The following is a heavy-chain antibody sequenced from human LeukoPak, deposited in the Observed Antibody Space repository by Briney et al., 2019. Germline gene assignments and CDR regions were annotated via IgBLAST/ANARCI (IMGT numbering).Heavy chain of an antibody. CDR1: GFTFSSYG. J-gene: IGHJ6*02. V-gene: IGHV3-30*03. Sequence: GGSLRLSCAASGFTFSSYGMHWVRQAPGKGLEWVAVISYDGSNKYYADSVKGRFTISRDNSKNTLYLQVNSLRAEDTAVYYCARVEQLLTQTSYYYYGMDVWGQGTTVTVSS. CDR2: ISYDGSNK. D-gene: IGHD2-2*01. CDR3: ARVEQLLTQTSYYYYGMDV.